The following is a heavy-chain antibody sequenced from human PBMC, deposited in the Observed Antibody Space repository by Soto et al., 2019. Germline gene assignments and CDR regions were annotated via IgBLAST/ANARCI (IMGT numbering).Heavy chain of an antibody. J-gene: IGHJ6*02. D-gene: IGHD6-19*01. CDR1: GIIFSYYG. Sequence: PGGSLRLSCAASGIIFSYYGMHWVRQAPGKGLEWVAVISYDGSNKYYADSVKGRFTISRDNSKNTLYLQTNSLRIEDTAVYYCAKDPVRVAVAGTTGFYYYGMDVWGQGTTVTVPS. V-gene: IGHV3-30*18. CDR3: AKDPVRVAVAGTTGFYYYGMDV. CDR2: ISYDGSNK.